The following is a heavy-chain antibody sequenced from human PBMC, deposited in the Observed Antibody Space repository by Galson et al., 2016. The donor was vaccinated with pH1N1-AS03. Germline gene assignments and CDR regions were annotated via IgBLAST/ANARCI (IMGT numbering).Heavy chain of an antibody. Sequence: SETLSLTCAVSGYSISSGFHWAWVRQPPSKGLEWIGTISHSGITYYNPSLKSRVTMSVDTSKNQFSLKLSSVTAADAAVYYCARFSGSYQFDYWGQGTLVTVSS. D-gene: IGHD1-26*01. CDR1: GYSISSGFH. V-gene: IGHV4-38-2*01. J-gene: IGHJ4*02. CDR3: ARFSGSYQFDY. CDR2: ISHSGIT.